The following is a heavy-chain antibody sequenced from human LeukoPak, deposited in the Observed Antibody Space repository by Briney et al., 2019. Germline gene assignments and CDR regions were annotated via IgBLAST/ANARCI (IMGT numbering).Heavy chain of an antibody. CDR3: ARQNGGNLPLLD. CDR1: GGSITGYY. Sequence: SETLSLTCTASGGSITGYYWSWVRQPPGKGLEWIGYIFYSGSTDYNPSLKSRVTISEDRSTNQFSLKLTSATAADTAVYYCARQNGGNLPLLDWGQGTLVTVSS. J-gene: IGHJ4*02. D-gene: IGHD4-23*01. CDR2: IFYSGST. V-gene: IGHV4-59*08.